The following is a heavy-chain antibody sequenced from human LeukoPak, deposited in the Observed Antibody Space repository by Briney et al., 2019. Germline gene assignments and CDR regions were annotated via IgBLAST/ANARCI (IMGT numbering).Heavy chain of an antibody. J-gene: IGHJ4*02. CDR2: INPNSGGT. CDR1: GYTFTGYY. V-gene: IGHV1-2*02. CDR3: ARDGVNCIAAAN. D-gene: IGHD6-13*01. Sequence: ASVKVSCKASGYTFTGYYMHWVLQAPGQGLEWMGWINPNSGGTNYAQKFQGRVTMTRDTSISTAYMELSRLRSDDTAVYYCARDGVNCIAAANWGQGTLVTVSS.